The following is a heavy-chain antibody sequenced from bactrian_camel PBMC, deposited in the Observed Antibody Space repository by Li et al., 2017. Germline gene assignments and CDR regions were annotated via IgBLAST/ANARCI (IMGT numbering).Heavy chain of an antibody. V-gene: IGHV3S25*01. CDR2: ISKRDDIT. J-gene: IGHJ4*01. CDR3: AVDGDPSTAKVEHGIWVDYDYAY. CDR1: KYTYDNHW. Sequence: QLVESGGGSVQAGESLTLSCIVPKYTYDNHWMAWFRQPPGKERAEVAVKEREGVAAISKRDDITHYADSVRGRFTISKDNAKNTVYLQMNSLKPEDTAMYYCAVDGDPSTAKVEHGIWVDYDYAYWGQGTQVTVS. D-gene: IGHD3*01.